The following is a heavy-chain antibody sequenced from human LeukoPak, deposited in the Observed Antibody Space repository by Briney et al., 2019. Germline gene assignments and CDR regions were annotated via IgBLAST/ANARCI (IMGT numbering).Heavy chain of an antibody. CDR1: GGTFSSYA. D-gene: IGHD3-22*01. J-gene: IGHJ4*02. CDR2: IIPIFGTA. CDR3: ARESLLRDYYDSSGYYYFDY. Sequence: SVKVSCKASGGTFSSYAISWVRQAPGQGLEWMGGIIPIFGTANYAQKFQGRVTITADESTSTAYTELSSLRSEGTAVYYCARESLLRDYYDSSGYYYFDYWGQGTLVTVSS. V-gene: IGHV1-69*13.